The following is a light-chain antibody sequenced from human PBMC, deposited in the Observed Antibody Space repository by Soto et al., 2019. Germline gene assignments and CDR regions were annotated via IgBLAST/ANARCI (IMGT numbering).Light chain of an antibody. CDR2: GAS. Sequence: EIVMTQSPVTLSVSPGERATLSCRASQSISSNFGWYQQRPGQAPRLLIYGASTRATGIPARFSGSGSGTEFTLTLSSLQSEDTAVYYSQQYNTRRSITFGQPTRLEI. CDR3: QQYNTRRSIT. CDR1: QSISSN. J-gene: IGKJ5*01. V-gene: IGKV3-15*01.